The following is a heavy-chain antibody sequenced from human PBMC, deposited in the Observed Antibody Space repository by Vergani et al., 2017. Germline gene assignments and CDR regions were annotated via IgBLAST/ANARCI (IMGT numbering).Heavy chain of an antibody. Sequence: EVQLVESGGGLVQPGRSLRLSCAASGFTFDDYVIHWIRRAPGKGLECVSNISWNSGSIGCADSVKGRFPISRDNAKKSLSLQMNSLRAEDTAVYYCARLSYDTTPYLQGGYDCWGQGTLVSVSS. V-gene: IGHV3-9*01. CDR3: ARLSYDTTPYLQGGYDC. D-gene: IGHD3-22*01. J-gene: IGHJ4*02. CDR2: ISWNSGSI. CDR1: GFTFDDYV.